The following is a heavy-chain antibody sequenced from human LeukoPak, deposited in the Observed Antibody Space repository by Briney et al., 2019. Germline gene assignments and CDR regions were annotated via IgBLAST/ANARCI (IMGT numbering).Heavy chain of an antibody. CDR3: TRSGYYCDY. J-gene: IGHJ4*02. D-gene: IGHD3-3*01. CDR1: GGSFSGYY. CDR2: IRSKAYGGTT. V-gene: IGHV3-49*03. Sequence: LSLTCAVYGGSFSGYYWSWIRQPPGKGLEWLGFIRSKAYGGTTEYAASVKGRFTFSRDDSKSIAYLEMNNLDTDDTAVYYCTRSGYYCDYWGQGILVTVSS.